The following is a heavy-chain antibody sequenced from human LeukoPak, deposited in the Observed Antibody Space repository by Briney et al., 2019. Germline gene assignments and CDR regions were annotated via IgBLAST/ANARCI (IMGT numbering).Heavy chain of an antibody. V-gene: IGHV3-33*06. CDR3: AKDGDCSSSSCLDY. Sequence: GGSLRLSCAASGFTFSSYAVHWVRQAPGKGPEWVAITWYDGSKKYYADSVKGRFTISRDNSKNTLYLQMNSLRAEDTAMYYCAKDGDCSSSSCLDYWGQGTLVIVSS. J-gene: IGHJ4*02. CDR1: GFTFSSYA. CDR2: TWYDGSKK. D-gene: IGHD2-2*01.